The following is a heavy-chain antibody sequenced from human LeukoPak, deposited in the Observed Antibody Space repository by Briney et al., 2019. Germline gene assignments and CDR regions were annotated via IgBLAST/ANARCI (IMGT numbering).Heavy chain of an antibody. CDR3: ARQYGRPFDY. CDR1: GYSFSNYW. CDR2: IYPGDSDT. J-gene: IGHJ4*02. D-gene: IGHD4-17*01. Sequence: GESLKISRKGSGYSFSNYWIGWVRQMPGKGLEWMGIIYPGDSDTRYSPSFQGQVTISVDESINTAYLQWSSLGASDTAMYYCARQYGRPFDYWGQGTLVTVSS. V-gene: IGHV5-51*01.